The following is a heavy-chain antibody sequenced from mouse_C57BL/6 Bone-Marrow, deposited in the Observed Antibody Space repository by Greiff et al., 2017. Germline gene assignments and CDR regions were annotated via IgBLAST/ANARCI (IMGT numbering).Heavy chain of an antibody. Sequence: VKLMESGAELARPGASVKLSCKASGYTFTSYGISWVKQRTGQGLEWIGEIYPRSGNTYYNEKFKGKATLTADKSSSTAYMELRSLTSEDSAVYFCARKDYYGSSDYWGQGTTLTVSS. CDR2: IYPRSGNT. CDR3: ARKDYYGSSDY. D-gene: IGHD1-1*01. J-gene: IGHJ2*01. V-gene: IGHV1-81*01. CDR1: GYTFTSYG.